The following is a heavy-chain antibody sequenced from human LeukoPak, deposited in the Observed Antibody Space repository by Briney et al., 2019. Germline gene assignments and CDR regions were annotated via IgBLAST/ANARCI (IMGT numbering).Heavy chain of an antibody. D-gene: IGHD3-10*01. J-gene: IGHJ4*02. Sequence: SGPALVKPTQTLTLTCTFSGFSLSTSGMCVSWIRQPPGKALEWLALIDWDDDKYYGTSLKTRLTISKDTSKNQVVLTMTNMDPVDTATYYCARIPRYYYGSGSYFDYWGQGTLVTVSS. CDR1: GFSLSTSGMC. CDR2: IDWDDDK. V-gene: IGHV2-70*01. CDR3: ARIPRYYYGSGSYFDY.